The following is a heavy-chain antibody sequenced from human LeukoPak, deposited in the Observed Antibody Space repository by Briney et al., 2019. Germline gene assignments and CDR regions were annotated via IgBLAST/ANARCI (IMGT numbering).Heavy chain of an antibody. Sequence: GGSLRLSCAASGFTFDDYAMHWVRHAPGKGLEWVSGVSWSGGDIGYADSVKGRFTISRDNAKKSLFLQMNSLRAEDTAVYYCARGRSRYDILTGYLPSHFDYWGQGTLVTVSS. CDR3: ARGRSRYDILTGYLPSHFDY. CDR1: GFTFDDYA. J-gene: IGHJ4*02. D-gene: IGHD3-9*01. V-gene: IGHV3-9*01. CDR2: VSWSGGDI.